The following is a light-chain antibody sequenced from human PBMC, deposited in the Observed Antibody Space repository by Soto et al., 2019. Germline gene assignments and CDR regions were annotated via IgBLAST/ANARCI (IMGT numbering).Light chain of an antibody. CDR3: PQRCNGRGFT. V-gene: IGKV3-11*01. CDR2: DDP. CDR1: QSVSSN. Sequence: EIVLTQSAATLSLSPGERATLSCRASQSVSSNLAWYQQTPGQAPRLLIYDDPNRATGIPARFSGSGSGTDLTRTISSVEAEGFAVFYCPQRCNGRGFTFGPGTKVYIK. J-gene: IGKJ3*01.